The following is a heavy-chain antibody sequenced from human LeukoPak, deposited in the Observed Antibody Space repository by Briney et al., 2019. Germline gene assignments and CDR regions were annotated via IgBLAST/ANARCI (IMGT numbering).Heavy chain of an antibody. CDR2: INAGNGNT. V-gene: IGHV1-3*01. Sequence: SVKVSCKASXYTXXSXXMHWVRQAPGQRLEWMXXINAGNGNTKYSQKFQGRVTITRDTSASTAYMELSSLRSEDTAVYYCARADYDFWSGHYTVWGQGTLVTVSS. CDR3: ARADYDFWSGHYTV. D-gene: IGHD3-3*01. J-gene: IGHJ4*02. CDR1: XYTXXSXX.